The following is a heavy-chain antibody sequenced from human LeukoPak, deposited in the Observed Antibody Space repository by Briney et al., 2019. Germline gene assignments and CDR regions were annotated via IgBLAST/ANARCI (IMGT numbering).Heavy chain of an antibody. D-gene: IGHD2-15*01. CDR3: ARGRYCSADICSGGDAFDI. J-gene: IGHJ3*02. CDR2: IYTRGST. Sequence: SEPLSLTRTVSGGSINNYYWSWIRQPAGKGLEWIGRIYTRGSTNYNPSLKSRVPMSVDTSKNQFSLKLSSVTAADTAVYYCARGRYCSADICSGGDAFDIWGQGTMVSVSS. CDR1: GGSINNYY. V-gene: IGHV4-4*07.